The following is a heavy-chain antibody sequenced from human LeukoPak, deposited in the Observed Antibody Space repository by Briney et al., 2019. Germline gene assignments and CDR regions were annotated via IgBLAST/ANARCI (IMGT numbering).Heavy chain of an antibody. V-gene: IGHV4-59*12. CDR1: GGSISSYY. Sequence: SETLSLTCTVSGGSISSYYWSWIRQPPGKGLEWIGYIYYSGSTNYNPSLKSRVSMSVDTSKNQFSLKLSSVTAADTAVYYCARDGGYDLDYYYMDVWGKGTTVTVSS. D-gene: IGHD5-12*01. CDR3: ARDGGYDLDYYYMDV. J-gene: IGHJ6*03. CDR2: IYYSGST.